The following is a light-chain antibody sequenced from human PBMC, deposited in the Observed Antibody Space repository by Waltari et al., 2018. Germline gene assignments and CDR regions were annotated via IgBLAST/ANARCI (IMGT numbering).Light chain of an antibody. CDR1: QSITKKF. Sequence: VLTQSPGTLSLSPGERATLSCRASQSITKKFFAWYQQKPGQAPRLLIYGASSRAAGIPDRFSGSGSGTDFTLTISRLEPEDSAVYYCQQYGRSVMYTFGQGTKLEIK. J-gene: IGKJ2*01. CDR3: QQYGRSVMYT. V-gene: IGKV3-20*01. CDR2: GAS.